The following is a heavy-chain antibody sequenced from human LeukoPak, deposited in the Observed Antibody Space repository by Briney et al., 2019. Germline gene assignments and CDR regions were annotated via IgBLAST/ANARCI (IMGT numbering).Heavy chain of an antibody. Sequence: ASVKVSCKASGYTFPDYYIHWVRQAPGQGLEWMGWINPDSGGTHYAQKFQGRVTMTRDTSISTAYMELSRLRSDDTAVYYCARDPYDSSAYFDYWGQGTLVTVSS. CDR3: ARDPYDSSAYFDY. J-gene: IGHJ4*02. CDR2: INPDSGGT. CDR1: GYTFPDYY. D-gene: IGHD3-22*01. V-gene: IGHV1-2*02.